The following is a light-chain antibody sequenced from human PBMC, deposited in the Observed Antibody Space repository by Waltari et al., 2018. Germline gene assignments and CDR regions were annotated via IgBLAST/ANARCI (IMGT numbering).Light chain of an antibody. V-gene: IGLV2-8*01. Sequence: QSALTQPPSASGSPGQSVTISCTGTNSDIGRYNFVSWYQQHPGKAPKLMIYEVYKRPSGVPDRFSGSKSGNPASLTVSGLQTEDEADYYCSSYAGNKNLIFGAGTKLTVL. CDR1: NSDIGRYNF. CDR3: SSYAGNKNLI. CDR2: EVY. J-gene: IGLJ2*01.